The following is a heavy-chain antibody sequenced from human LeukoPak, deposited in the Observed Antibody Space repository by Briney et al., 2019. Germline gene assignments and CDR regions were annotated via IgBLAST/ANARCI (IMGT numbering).Heavy chain of an antibody. Sequence: SETLSLTCTVSGSSISSHYWSWIRQPPGKGLEWIGYIYYSGSTNYNPSLKSRVTISVDTSKNQFSLKLSSVTAADTAVYYCARDNEYCGGDCYVIWGQGTLVTVSS. CDR1: GSSISSHY. D-gene: IGHD2-21*02. CDR2: IYYSGST. J-gene: IGHJ4*02. CDR3: ARDNEYCGGDCYVI. V-gene: IGHV4-59*11.